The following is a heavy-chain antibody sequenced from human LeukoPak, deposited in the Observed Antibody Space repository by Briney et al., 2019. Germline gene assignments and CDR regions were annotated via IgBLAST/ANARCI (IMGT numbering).Heavy chain of an antibody. CDR3: ARVVWSGYSYYYYYMDV. J-gene: IGHJ6*03. Sequence: SVKVSCKASGGTFSSYAISWVRQTPGQGLEWMGGIIPIFGTANYAQKFQGGVTITTDESTSTAYMELSSLRSEDTAVYYCARVVWSGYSYYYYYMDVWGKGTTVTVSS. V-gene: IGHV1-69*05. D-gene: IGHD3-3*01. CDR1: GGTFSSYA. CDR2: IIPIFGTA.